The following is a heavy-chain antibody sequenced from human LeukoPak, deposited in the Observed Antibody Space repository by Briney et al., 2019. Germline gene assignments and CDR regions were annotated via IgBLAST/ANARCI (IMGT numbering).Heavy chain of an antibody. CDR1: GFTFSDYY. D-gene: IGHD3-10*01. J-gene: IGHJ4*02. CDR3: ARDRYGSGSYFAY. CDR2: ISSSGSTI. V-gene: IGHV3-11*01. Sequence: SGGSLRLSCAASGFTFSDYYMNWIRQSPGKGLEWVSCISSSGSTIYYADSVKGRFTISRDNAKNSLYLQMNSLRVEDTAVYYCARDRYGSGSYFAYWGQGTLVTVSS.